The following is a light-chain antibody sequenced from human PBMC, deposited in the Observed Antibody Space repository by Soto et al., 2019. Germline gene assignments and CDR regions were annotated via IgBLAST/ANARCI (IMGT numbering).Light chain of an antibody. J-gene: IGLJ1*01. CDR3: QSYDSSLSGYV. Sequence: QPVLTQPPSVSGAPGQRVTISCTGSSSNIGAGYDVHWYQQLPGTAPKLLIYSNSNRPSGVPDRFSGSKSGTSASLSITGRQAEDEADYYCQSYDSSLSGYVFGTGTKLTVL. CDR2: SNS. CDR1: SSNIGAGYD. V-gene: IGLV1-40*01.